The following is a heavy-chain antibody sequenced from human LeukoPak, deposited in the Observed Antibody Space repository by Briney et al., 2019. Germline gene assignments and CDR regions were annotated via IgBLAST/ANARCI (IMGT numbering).Heavy chain of an antibody. D-gene: IGHD6-19*01. Sequence: SETLCLTCTVSGDSISSYYWTWIRQPPGQGLEWIGYIYYSGSTNYNPSLRSRVTISVDTSKNQLSLRLSSVTAADTAVYYCARAGSGWSFDSWGQETLVTVSS. CDR2: IYYSGST. CDR1: GDSISSYY. CDR3: ARAGSGWSFDS. V-gene: IGHV4-59*01. J-gene: IGHJ4*02.